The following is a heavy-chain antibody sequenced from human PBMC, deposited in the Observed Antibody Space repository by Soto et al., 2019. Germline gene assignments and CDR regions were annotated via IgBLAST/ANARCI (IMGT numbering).Heavy chain of an antibody. CDR2: IYSGGST. CDR3: AGGYCSGGSCYSGYYYGMDV. V-gene: IGHV3-53*01. Sequence: GSLRLSCAASGFTVSSNYMSWVRQAPGKGLEWVSVIYSGGSTYYADSVKGRFTISRDNSKNTLYLQMNSLRAEDTAVYYCAGGYCSGGSCYSGYYYGMDVWGQGTTVTVSS. D-gene: IGHD2-15*01. J-gene: IGHJ6*02. CDR1: GFTVSSNY.